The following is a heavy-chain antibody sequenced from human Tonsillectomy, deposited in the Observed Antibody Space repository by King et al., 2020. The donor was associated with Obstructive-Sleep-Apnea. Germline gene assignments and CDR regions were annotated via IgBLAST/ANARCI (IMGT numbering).Heavy chain of an antibody. V-gene: IGHV3-9*01. CDR1: GFTLDDYA. J-gene: IGHJ4*02. Sequence: QLVQSGGGLVQPGRSLRLSCVASGFTLDDYAMHWVRQAPGKGLEWFSGISWYSGSIGYVDSVNGRFTISRDNVKKSLYLQMNSLRVEDTALYYCAKDKDSSGWYADYWGQGTLVTVSS. CDR3: AKDKDSSGWYADY. CDR2: ISWYSGSI. D-gene: IGHD6-19*01.